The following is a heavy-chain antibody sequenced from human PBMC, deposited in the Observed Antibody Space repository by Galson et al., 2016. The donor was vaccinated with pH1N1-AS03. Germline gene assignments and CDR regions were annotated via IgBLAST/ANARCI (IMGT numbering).Heavy chain of an antibody. CDR3: VTDGTFGSTIEH. CDR2: IDEGGSHP. CDR1: GFTFSKTG. Sequence: SLRLSCAAPGFTFSKTGMNWVRQAPGKGPEWVSSIDEGGSHPYSADSLQGRFTISRENTKNSLFLHMNSPRAEDTAVYYCVTDGTFGSTIEHWGQGTLVTVSS. D-gene: IGHD2-15*01. V-gene: IGHV3-21*01. J-gene: IGHJ4*02.